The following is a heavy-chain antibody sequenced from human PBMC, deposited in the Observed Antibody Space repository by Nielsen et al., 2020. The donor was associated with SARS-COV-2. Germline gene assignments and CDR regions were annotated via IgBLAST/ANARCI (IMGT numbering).Heavy chain of an antibody. CDR2: ISGSGGST. CDR1: GFTFSSYA. D-gene: IGHD5-18*01. J-gene: IGHJ4*02. V-gene: IGHV3-23*01. CDR3: AKEVDTAMVTIGY. Sequence: GESLKISCAASGFTFSSYAMSWVRQAPGKGLEWVSAISGSGGSTYYADSVKGRFTISRDSSKNTLYLQMNSLRAEDTAVYYCAKEVDTAMVTIGYWGQGTLVTVSS.